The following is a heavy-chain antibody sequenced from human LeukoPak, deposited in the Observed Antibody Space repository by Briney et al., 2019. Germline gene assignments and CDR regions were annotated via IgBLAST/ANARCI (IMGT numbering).Heavy chain of an antibody. CDR2: ISWNSGSI. Sequence: GGSLRLSCAASGFTFDDYAMPWVRQAPGKGLEWISGISWNSGSIGYADSVKGRFTISRDNAKNSLYLQMNSLRAEDTALYYCAKDLDSSGWIDAFDIWGQGTMVTVSS. V-gene: IGHV3-9*01. CDR3: AKDLDSSGWIDAFDI. J-gene: IGHJ3*02. CDR1: GFTFDDYA. D-gene: IGHD6-19*01.